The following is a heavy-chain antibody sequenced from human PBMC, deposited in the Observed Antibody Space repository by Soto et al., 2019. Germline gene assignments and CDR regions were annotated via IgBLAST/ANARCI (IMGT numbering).Heavy chain of an antibody. D-gene: IGHD2-2*01. Sequence: GGSLRLSCAASGFTFSSYAMSWVRHAPGKGLEWVSAISGSGGSTYYADPVKGRFTISRDNSKNTLYLQMNSLRAEDTAVYYCANTKDCSSTSCRLFYYYYYMDVWGKGTTVTVSS. CDR1: GFTFSSYA. CDR3: ANTKDCSSTSCRLFYYYYYMDV. CDR2: ISGSGGST. V-gene: IGHV3-23*01. J-gene: IGHJ6*03.